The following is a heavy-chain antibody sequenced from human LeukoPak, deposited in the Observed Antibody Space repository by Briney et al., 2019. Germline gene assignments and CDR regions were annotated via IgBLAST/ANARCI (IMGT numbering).Heavy chain of an antibody. V-gene: IGHV3-48*03. CDR1: GFTFSSYE. J-gene: IGHJ6*03. Sequence: GGSLRLSCAASGFTFSSYEVNWVRQAPGKGLEWVSYISRSGSTIFYADSVKGRFTISRDNAKNSVSLQMNSLRAEDTAVYFCARPTWTNYMDVWGKGTAVTISS. D-gene: IGHD3/OR15-3a*01. CDR2: ISRSGSTI. CDR3: ARPTWTNYMDV.